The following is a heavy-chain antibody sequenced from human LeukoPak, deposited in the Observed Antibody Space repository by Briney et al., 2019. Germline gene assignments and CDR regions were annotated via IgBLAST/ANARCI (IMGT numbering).Heavy chain of an antibody. V-gene: IGHV1-18*01. CDR2: ISAYNGNT. J-gene: IGHJ4*02. CDR3: AREEDSYPAAMFTSDY. Sequence: ASVKVSCKASGYTFTSYGISWVRQAPGQGLEWMGWISAYNGNTNYPQKLQGRFTMTTDTSTSTAYMELRSLRSDDTAVYYCAREEDSYPAAMFTSDYWGQGTLVTVSS. CDR1: GYTFTSYG. D-gene: IGHD2-2*01.